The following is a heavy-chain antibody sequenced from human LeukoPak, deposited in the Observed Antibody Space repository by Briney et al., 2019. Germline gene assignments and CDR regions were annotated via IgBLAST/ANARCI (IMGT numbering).Heavy chain of an antibody. CDR3: AKEEVVGATSGYYYYYMDV. D-gene: IGHD1-26*01. Sequence: PGGSLRLSCAASGFTFSSYSMNWVRQAPGKGLEWVSFISSSSSYIYYADSVKGRFTISRDNAKNTLYLQMNSLRAEDTAVYYCAKEEVVGATSGYYYYYMDVWGKGTTVTISS. V-gene: IGHV3-21*01. CDR1: GFTFSSYS. CDR2: ISSSSSYI. J-gene: IGHJ6*03.